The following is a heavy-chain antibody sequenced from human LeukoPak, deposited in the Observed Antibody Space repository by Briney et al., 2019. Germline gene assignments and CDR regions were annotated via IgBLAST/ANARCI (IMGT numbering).Heavy chain of an antibody. V-gene: IGHV3-30-3*01. Sequence: PGGSLRLSCAASGFTFSSYAMHWVRQAPGKGLEWVAVISYDGSNKYYADSVKGRFTISRDNSKNTLYLQMNSLRAEDTAVYYCARDLYYSSSWDYYYYGMDVWGRGTTVTVSS. D-gene: IGHD6-6*01. J-gene: IGHJ6*02. CDR1: GFTFSSYA. CDR3: ARDLYYSSSWDYYYYGMDV. CDR2: ISYDGSNK.